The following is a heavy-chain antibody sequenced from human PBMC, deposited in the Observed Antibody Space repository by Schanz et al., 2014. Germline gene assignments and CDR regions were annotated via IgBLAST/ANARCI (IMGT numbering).Heavy chain of an antibody. Sequence: LQLVESGGCLVQPGGSLRLSCAASGFTFSNYDMHWVRQAIGKGLEWVSGIGPASDPYYAGSVKGRFTTSRDNSKNTMYLQMNSLRAEDTAVYYCVKDLQRELLRDDHYYGMDVWGQGTTVTVSS. V-gene: IGHV3-13*05. D-gene: IGHD1-26*01. CDR2: IGPASDP. CDR3: VKDLQRELLRDDHYYGMDV. CDR1: GFTFSNYD. J-gene: IGHJ6*02.